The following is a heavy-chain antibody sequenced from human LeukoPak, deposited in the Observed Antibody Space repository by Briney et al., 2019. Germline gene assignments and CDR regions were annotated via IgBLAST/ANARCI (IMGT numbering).Heavy chain of an antibody. V-gene: IGHV1-46*01. CDR3: ASAVAGMGDYFDY. CDR2: INPSGGST. D-gene: IGHD6-19*01. CDR1: GYTFTSYY. Sequence: ASVKVSCKASGYTFTSYYMHWVRQAPEQGLEWMGIINPSGGSTSYAQKFQGRVTMTRDTSTSTVYMELSSLRSEDTAVYYCASAVAGMGDYFDYWGQGTLVTVSS. J-gene: IGHJ4*02.